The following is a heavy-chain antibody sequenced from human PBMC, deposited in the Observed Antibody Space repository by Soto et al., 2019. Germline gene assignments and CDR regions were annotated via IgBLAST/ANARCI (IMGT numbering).Heavy chain of an antibody. J-gene: IGHJ5*02. CDR1: GGSISSSTYY. CDR2: IYYSGSI. CDR3: ARQSSGWYNWFDP. Sequence: SETLSLTCTVSGGSISSSTYYWGWIRQPPGKGLEWIGSIYYSGSIYYNPSLKSRVTISVDTSKNQFSLKLSSVTAAETAVYYCARQSSGWYNWFDPWGQGTLVTVSS. D-gene: IGHD6-19*01. V-gene: IGHV4-39*01.